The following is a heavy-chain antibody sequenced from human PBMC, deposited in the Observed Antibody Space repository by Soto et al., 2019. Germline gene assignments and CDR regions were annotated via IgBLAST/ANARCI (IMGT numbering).Heavy chain of an antibody. J-gene: IGHJ4*02. Sequence: QVQLVQSGADVKKPGASVKVSCKASGYTFTGYYMHWVRQAPGQGPEWMGWINPNSGGTTYQGRVTVTRDTSISTAYMELSSLRSDDTAVYYCARGGSSSLDYWGQGTLVTVSS. D-gene: IGHD6-6*01. CDR1: GYTFTGYY. CDR3: ARGGSSSLDY. CDR2: INPNSGGT. V-gene: IGHV1-2*02.